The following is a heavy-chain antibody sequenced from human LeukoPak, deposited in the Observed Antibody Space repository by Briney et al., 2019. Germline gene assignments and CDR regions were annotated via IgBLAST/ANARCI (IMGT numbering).Heavy chain of an antibody. Sequence: GGSLRLSCAASGFTFSTYAVNWVRQAPGKGLEWVSTISGSGDSTYYADSVKGRFTISRDNSKDTLYLQMSSLRAEDTAVYYCAKEVAVAGTSLRAYFDYWGQGTLVTVSS. CDR3: AKEVAVAGTSLRAYFDY. J-gene: IGHJ4*02. CDR2: ISGSGDST. CDR1: GFTFSTYA. V-gene: IGHV3-23*01. D-gene: IGHD6-19*01.